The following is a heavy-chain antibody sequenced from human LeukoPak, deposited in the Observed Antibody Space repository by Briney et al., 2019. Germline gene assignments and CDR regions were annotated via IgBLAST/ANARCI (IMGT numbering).Heavy chain of an antibody. J-gene: IGHJ6*03. CDR1: GGSISSYY. D-gene: IGHD6-6*01. CDR2: IYTSGST. V-gene: IGHV4-4*09. Sequence: SETLSLTCTVSGGSISSYYWSWIRQPPGKGLEWIGYIYTSGSTNYNPSLKSRVTISVDTSKNQFSLKLSSVTAADTAVYYCARVPNLYSSSSYYYFYYMDVWGKGTTVIVSS. CDR3: ARVPNLYSSSSYYYFYYMDV.